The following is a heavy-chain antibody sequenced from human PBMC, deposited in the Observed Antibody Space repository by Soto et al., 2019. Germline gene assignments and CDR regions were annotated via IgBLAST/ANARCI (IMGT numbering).Heavy chain of an antibody. Sequence: ASVKVSCKASGYTFTSYGISWVRQAPGQGLEWMGWISAYNGNTNYAQKFQGRVTITADESTSTAYMELSSLRSEDTAVYYCARKTMGTYYYYGMDVWGQGTTVTVSS. CDR2: ISAYNGNT. CDR3: ARKTMGTYYYYGMDV. J-gene: IGHJ6*02. CDR1: GYTFTSYG. D-gene: IGHD3-10*01. V-gene: IGHV1-18*04.